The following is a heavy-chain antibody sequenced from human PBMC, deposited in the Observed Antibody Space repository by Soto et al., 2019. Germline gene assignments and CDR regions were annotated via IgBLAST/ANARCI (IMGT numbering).Heavy chain of an antibody. J-gene: IGHJ4*02. V-gene: IGHV3-30-3*01. D-gene: IGHD2-2*01. CDR3: GRCSSTSCHLGSDY. Sequence: QVQLVESGGGVVQPGRSLRLSCAASGFTFSSYAMNWVRQAPGKGLEWVAPISYDGSNKYYADSVKGRFTISRDSSKNTLDLQMNSLRSADTAVYYCGRCSSTSCHLGSDYWGQGALVTVSS. CDR2: ISYDGSNK. CDR1: GFTFSSYA.